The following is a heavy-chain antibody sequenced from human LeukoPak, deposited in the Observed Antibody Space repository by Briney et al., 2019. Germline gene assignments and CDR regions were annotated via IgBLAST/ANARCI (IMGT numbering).Heavy chain of an antibody. CDR2: IPYDGSNK. Sequence: PGRTLRLSCAASGFTFSSYAMHWVRQAPGKGLEWVALIPYDGSNKYYADSVKGRFTVSRDNSKNTLYLQMNSLRAEDTAVYYCASYGGNPRDAFDIWGQGTMVTVSS. V-gene: IGHV3-30*04. D-gene: IGHD4-23*01. CDR1: GFTFSSYA. J-gene: IGHJ3*02. CDR3: ASYGGNPRDAFDI.